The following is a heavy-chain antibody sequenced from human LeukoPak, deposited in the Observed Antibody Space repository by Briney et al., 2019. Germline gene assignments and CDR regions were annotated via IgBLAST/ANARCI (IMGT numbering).Heavy chain of an antibody. J-gene: IGHJ3*02. V-gene: IGHV3-11*04. CDR1: GFTFSDYH. D-gene: IGHD2-2*01. CDR3: ARGKYPGAFDI. CDR2: ISSSGTTI. Sequence: GGSLRLSCAASGFTFSDYHMTWIRQAPGKGLEWVSYISSSGTTIYYADSVKGRFTISRDNAKKSLYLQMNSLRAEDTAVYYCARGKYPGAFDIWGQGTMVTVSS.